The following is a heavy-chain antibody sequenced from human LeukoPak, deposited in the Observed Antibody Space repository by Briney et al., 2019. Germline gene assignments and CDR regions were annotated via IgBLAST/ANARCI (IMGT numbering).Heavy chain of an antibody. Sequence: GGSLRLSCAASGFTFSKYWMSWVRQAPGKGLEWVANIKQDGSEKYYVDSVKGRFTISRDNAKNSLYLQMNSLRAEDTAVYYCARDYEAGCTSTTCYNRFDYWGQGTLVTVSS. CDR2: IKQDGSEK. CDR3: ARDYEAGCTSTTCYNRFDY. V-gene: IGHV3-7*01. J-gene: IGHJ4*02. CDR1: GFTFSKYW. D-gene: IGHD2-2*02.